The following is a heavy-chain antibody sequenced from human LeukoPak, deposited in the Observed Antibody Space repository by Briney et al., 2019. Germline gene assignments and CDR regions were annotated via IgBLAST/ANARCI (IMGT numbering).Heavy chain of an antibody. D-gene: IGHD4-17*01. Sequence: ASVKVSCKASGYTFTSYYMHWVRQAPGQGLEWMGIINPSGGSTSYAQKFQGRVTMTRDTSTSTVYMELSNLRSEDTAVYYCARDYGDYEQDYWGQGTLVTVSS. CDR2: INPSGGST. CDR1: GYTFTSYY. J-gene: IGHJ4*02. CDR3: ARDYGDYEQDY. V-gene: IGHV1-46*01.